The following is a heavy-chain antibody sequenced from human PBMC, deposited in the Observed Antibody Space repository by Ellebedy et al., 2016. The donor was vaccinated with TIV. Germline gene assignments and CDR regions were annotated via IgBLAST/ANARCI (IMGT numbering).Heavy chain of an antibody. V-gene: IGHV3-9*01. Sequence: GGSLRLXXAASGFTFDDYAMHWVRQAPGKGLEWVSGISWNSGSIGYADSVKGRFTISRDNAKNSLYLQMNSLRAEDTALYYCAKVHMATILARYWYFDLWGRGTLVTVSS. CDR3: AKVHMATILARYWYFDL. J-gene: IGHJ2*01. D-gene: IGHD5-12*01. CDR2: ISWNSGSI. CDR1: GFTFDDYA.